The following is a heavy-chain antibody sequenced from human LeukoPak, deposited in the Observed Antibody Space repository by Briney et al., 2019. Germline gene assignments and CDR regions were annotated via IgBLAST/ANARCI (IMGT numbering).Heavy chain of an antibody. CDR3: ARLLGTVTTYGY. D-gene: IGHD1-7*01. CDR1: GFTFSSHW. V-gene: IGHV3-7*01. CDR2: IRPDGSEE. Sequence: GGSLRLPCAASGFTFSSHWMSWVRQAPGKGLEWVASIRPDGSEEYYMDSVKGRFTISRDNAKNSLYLQMNSLRAEDTAVYYCARLLGTVTTYGYWGQGTLVTVSS. J-gene: IGHJ4*02.